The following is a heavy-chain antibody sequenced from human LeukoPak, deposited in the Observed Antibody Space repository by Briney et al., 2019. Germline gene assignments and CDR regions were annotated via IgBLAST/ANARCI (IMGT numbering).Heavy chain of an antibody. V-gene: IGHV4-59*08. J-gene: IGHJ5*02. CDR2: IYYSGST. D-gene: IGHD1-26*01. Sequence: SETLSLTCTVSGGSISSYYWSWIRQPPGKGLEWIGYIYYSGSTNYNPSLKSRVTISVDTSKNQFSLRLSSVTAADTAVYFCARGYSATYGRFDPWGQGTLVTVSS. CDR1: GGSISSYY. CDR3: ARGYSATYGRFDP.